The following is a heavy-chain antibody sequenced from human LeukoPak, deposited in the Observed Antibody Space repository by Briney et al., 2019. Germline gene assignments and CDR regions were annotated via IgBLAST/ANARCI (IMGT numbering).Heavy chain of an antibody. J-gene: IGHJ4*02. D-gene: IGHD6-13*01. Sequence: SETLSLTCSVSGGSISSSSNYYWGWIRQPPGKGLEWIGSIYYSGSTYYNTSLKSRVTISVDTSKNQFSLKLSSVTAADTAVYYCAKGYSRSNIFDYWGQGTLVTVSS. CDR3: AKGYSRSNIFDY. CDR1: GGSISSSSNYY. CDR2: IYYSGST. V-gene: IGHV4-39*07.